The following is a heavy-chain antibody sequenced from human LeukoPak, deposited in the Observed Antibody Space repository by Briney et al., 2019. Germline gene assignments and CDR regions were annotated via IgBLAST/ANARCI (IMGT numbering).Heavy chain of an antibody. V-gene: IGHV3-21*01. CDR2: ISSSSSYI. CDR1: GFTFSSYS. Sequence: PGGSLRLSCAASGFTFSSYSMNWVRQAPGKGLEWVSSISSSSSYIYYADSVKGRFTISRDNAKNSLYLQMNSLRAEDTAVYYCARDFGSGWYGDDAFDIWGQGTMVTVSS. J-gene: IGHJ3*02. D-gene: IGHD6-19*01. CDR3: ARDFGSGWYGDDAFDI.